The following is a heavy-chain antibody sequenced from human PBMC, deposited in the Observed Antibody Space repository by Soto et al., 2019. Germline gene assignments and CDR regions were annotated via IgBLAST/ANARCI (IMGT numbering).Heavy chain of an antibody. CDR2: ISKAGTST. CDR1: GFTFGSYG. J-gene: IGHJ3*01. Sequence: GGSLRLSCVASGFTFGSYGMNWVRQGPGKGLEWVASISKAGTSTYYADSVKGRFTISRDNAKNPLYLQMNSLRAEDTAVYDGARRSPPWAFDFWGKGTMVPV. V-gene: IGHV3-23*01. CDR3: ARRSPPWAFDF. D-gene: IGHD2-15*01.